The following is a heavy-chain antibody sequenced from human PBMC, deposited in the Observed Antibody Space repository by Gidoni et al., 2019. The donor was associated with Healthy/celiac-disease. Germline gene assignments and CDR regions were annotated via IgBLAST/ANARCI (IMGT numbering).Heavy chain of an antibody. CDR2: FDAEDGKT. V-gene: IGHV1-24*01. D-gene: IGHD3-22*01. CDR1: GYTLTGSP. CDR3: ATAYDSSGYYTTYYYYFGMDV. Sequence: QVQLVQPGAEVKNPGASVKGSCKVSGYTLTGSPMHWGRQAPGKGLEWMGGFDAEDGKTIYEREFQGRVTKTEDTTTDTAYVELSSLRSEETAVYYCATAYDSSGYYTTYYYYFGMDVWGQGTTVTVSS. J-gene: IGHJ6*02.